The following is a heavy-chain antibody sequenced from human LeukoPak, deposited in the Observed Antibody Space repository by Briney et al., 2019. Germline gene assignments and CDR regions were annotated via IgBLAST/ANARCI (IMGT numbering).Heavy chain of an antibody. V-gene: IGHV1-24*01. CDR3: ATSIVVVVAAHDAFDI. Sequence: ASVKVSCKVSGYTLTELSMHWVRQAPGKGLEWMGGFDPEDGETSYAQKFQGRVTMTEDTSTDTAYMELSSLRSEDTAVYYCATSIVVVVAAHDAFDIWGQGTMVTVSS. D-gene: IGHD2-15*01. CDR2: FDPEDGET. CDR1: GYTLTELS. J-gene: IGHJ3*02.